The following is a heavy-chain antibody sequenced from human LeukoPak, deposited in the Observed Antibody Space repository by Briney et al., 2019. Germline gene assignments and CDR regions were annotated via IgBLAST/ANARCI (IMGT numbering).Heavy chain of an antibody. Sequence: PGGSLRLSCAASGFTFSSYSMSWVRQAPGKGLEWVSVIYSGGSTYYADSVKGRFTISRDNSKNTLYLQMNSLRAEDTAVYYCAKRTEYSYGDAFDIWGQGTMVTVSS. V-gene: IGHV3-53*01. D-gene: IGHD5-18*01. J-gene: IGHJ3*02. CDR2: IYSGGST. CDR1: GFTFSSYS. CDR3: AKRTEYSYGDAFDI.